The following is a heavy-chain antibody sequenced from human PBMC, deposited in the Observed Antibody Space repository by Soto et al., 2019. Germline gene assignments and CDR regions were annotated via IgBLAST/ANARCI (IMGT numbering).Heavy chain of an antibody. J-gene: IGHJ4*02. V-gene: IGHV3-23*01. CDR3: AKEVSLGSTVDLGY. CDR2: ISGSGGST. Sequence: GGSLRLSCAASGFTFSIFAMSWVRQSPGKGLEWVSTISGSGGSTYYADAVKGRFTISRDNSMGTLYLQMKSLRVEDTAIYYCAKEVSLGSTVDLGYWGQGAQVTVSS. CDR1: GFTFSIFA. D-gene: IGHD7-27*01.